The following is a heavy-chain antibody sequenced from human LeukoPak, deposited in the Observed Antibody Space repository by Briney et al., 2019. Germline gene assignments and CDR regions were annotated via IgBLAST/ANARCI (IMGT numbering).Heavy chain of an antibody. CDR2: ISWNSGSI. J-gene: IGHJ4*02. D-gene: IGHD3-22*01. Sequence: GGSLRLSCAASGFTFDDFAMHWVRHAPGKGLEWVSGISWNSGSIGYADSVKGRFTISRDNAKNSLYLQMNSLRAEDTALYYCAKDLDSSGYYSSFDYWGQGTLVTVSS. CDR1: GFTFDDFA. CDR3: AKDLDSSGYYSSFDY. V-gene: IGHV3-9*01.